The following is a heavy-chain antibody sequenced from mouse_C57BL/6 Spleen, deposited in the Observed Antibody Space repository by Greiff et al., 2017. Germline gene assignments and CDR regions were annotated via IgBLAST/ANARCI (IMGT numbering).Heavy chain of an antibody. V-gene: IGHV2-6-1*01. CDR1: GFSLTSYG. J-gene: IGHJ4*01. D-gene: IGHD2-3*01. CDR2: IWSDGST. CDR3: ARHDGLFYAMDY. Sequence: VKLVESGPGLVAPSQSLSITCTVSGFSLTSYGVHWVRQPPGKGLEWLVVIWSDGSTTYNSALKSRLSISMDNSKSQVFLKMNSLQTDDTAMYYCARHDGLFYAMDYWGQGTSVTVSS.